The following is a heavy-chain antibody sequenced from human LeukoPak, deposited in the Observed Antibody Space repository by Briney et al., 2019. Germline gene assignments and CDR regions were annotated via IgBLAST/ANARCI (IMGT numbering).Heavy chain of an antibody. CDR1: GFTFRNYG. Sequence: GGSLRLSCAASGFTFRNYGMHWVRQAPGKGLEWVAMIWYDGSNKYYTDSVLGRFTISRDNSKNMLYLQMNSLRAEDTAVYYCATIRGYSGTWYADSWGQGTLVTVSS. V-gene: IGHV3-33*01. D-gene: IGHD5-12*01. J-gene: IGHJ5*01. CDR2: IWYDGSNK. CDR3: ATIRGYSGTWYADS.